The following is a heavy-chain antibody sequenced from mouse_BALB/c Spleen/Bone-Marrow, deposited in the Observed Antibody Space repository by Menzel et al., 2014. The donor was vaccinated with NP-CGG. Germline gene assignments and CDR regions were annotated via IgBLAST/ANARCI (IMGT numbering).Heavy chain of an antibody. D-gene: IGHD2-10*02. V-gene: IGHV1-80*01. Sequence: QVQLKESGAELVWPGSSVKISCKASGYPFSSYWMSWVKQRPGQGLEWIGQIYPGDGETNYNGKFKGNATLTADKSSSTAYMQLISLTSEDSAVYFCARKYGDYWGQGTTLTVSP. CDR2: IYPGDGET. CDR3: ARKYGDY. J-gene: IGHJ2*01. CDR1: GYPFSSYW.